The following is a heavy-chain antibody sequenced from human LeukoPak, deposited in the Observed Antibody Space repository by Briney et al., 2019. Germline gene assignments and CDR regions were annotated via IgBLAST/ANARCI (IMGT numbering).Heavy chain of an antibody. D-gene: IGHD4-17*01. CDR1: GGTFSSYA. V-gene: IGHV1-69*13. Sequence: ASVKVSCKASGGTFSSYAISWVRQAPGQGLEWMGGIIPIFGTANYAQKFQGRVTITADESTSTAYMELSSLRSEDTAVYYCARGPNGDPIQNYGMDVWGQGTTVTVSS. CDR3: ARGPNGDPIQNYGMDV. CDR2: IIPIFGTA. J-gene: IGHJ6*02.